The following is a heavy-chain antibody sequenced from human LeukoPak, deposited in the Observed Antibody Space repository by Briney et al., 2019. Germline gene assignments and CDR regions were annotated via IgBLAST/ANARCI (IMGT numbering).Heavy chain of an antibody. V-gene: IGHV5-10-1*01. CDR3: ARPSSITMVRGVLNDY. J-gene: IGHJ4*02. CDR1: GYSFTSYW. Sequence: ESLKISFKGSGYSFTSYWISWVRQMPGKGLEWMGRFDPSGSYTNYSPSFQGHVTISADKSISTAYLQWSSLKASDTAMYYCARPSSITMVRGVLNDYWGQGTLVTVSS. CDR2: FDPSGSYT. D-gene: IGHD3-10*01.